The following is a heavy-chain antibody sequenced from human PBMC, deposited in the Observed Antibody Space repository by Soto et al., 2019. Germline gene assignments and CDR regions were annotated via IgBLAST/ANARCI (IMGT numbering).Heavy chain of an antibody. CDR3: ALVTYYYDSSGYVWFDP. Sequence: QVTLKESGTVLVKPTETLTLTCTVSGFSLSNARMGVSWIRQPPGKALEWLAHIFSNDEKSYSTSLKSRLTISKNTYKSQVLLTMTNMDPVDTATNFCALVTYYYDSSGYVWFDPWGQGTLVTDSS. V-gene: IGHV2-26*01. D-gene: IGHD3-22*01. J-gene: IGHJ5*02. CDR2: IFSNDEK. CDR1: GFSLSNARMG.